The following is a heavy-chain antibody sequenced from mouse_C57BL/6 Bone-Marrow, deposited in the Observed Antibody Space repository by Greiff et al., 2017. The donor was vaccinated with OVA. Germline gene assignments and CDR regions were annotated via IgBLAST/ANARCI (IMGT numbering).Heavy chain of an antibody. CDR3: AELTHYFDY. Sequence: VQLKQSGPVLVKPGASVKMSCKASGYTFTDYYMNWVKQSHGKSLEWIGVINPYNGGTSYNQKFKGKATLTVDKSSSTAYMELNSLTTEDSAVYYCAELTHYFDYWGQGTTLTVSS. CDR1: GYTFTDYY. D-gene: IGHD4-1*01. J-gene: IGHJ2*01. V-gene: IGHV1-19*01. CDR2: INPYNGGT.